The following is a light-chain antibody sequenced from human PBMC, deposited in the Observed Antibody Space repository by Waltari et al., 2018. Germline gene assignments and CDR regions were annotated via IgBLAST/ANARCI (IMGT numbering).Light chain of an antibody. CDR3: QQYARMPRT. Sequence: DTVMTHSRVSLAVSLCERVAIHCKASQRVLYTTNNNNDIAWNQQKPGQPPQLLIYWASTRESGVPGLFRGSGSVSDFTLTIIMLQAEDVAVYYCQQYARMPRTFSLGTNVES. CDR2: WAS. J-gene: IGKJ4*02. CDR1: QRVLYTTNNNND. V-gene: IGKV4-1*01.